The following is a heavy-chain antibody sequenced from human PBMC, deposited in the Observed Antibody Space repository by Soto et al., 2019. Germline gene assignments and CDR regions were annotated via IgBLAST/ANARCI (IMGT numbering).Heavy chain of an antibody. V-gene: IGHV4-4*07. Sequence: QVQLQESGPGLVKPSETLSLTCTVSGGSISSYYWSWIRQPAGKGLEWIGRTYTSGSTNYNPSLKSRVPMSVDTSKNQFTLKLNSVTAADTAVYYCARDRQQFFDYWGQGTLVTVSS. CDR2: TYTSGST. J-gene: IGHJ4*02. D-gene: IGHD6-13*01. CDR1: GGSISSYY. CDR3: ARDRQQFFDY.